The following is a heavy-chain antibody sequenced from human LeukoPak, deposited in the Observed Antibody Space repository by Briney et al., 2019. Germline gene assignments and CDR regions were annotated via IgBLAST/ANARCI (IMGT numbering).Heavy chain of an antibody. Sequence: GGSLRLSCAASGFTFSSYGMHWVRQAPGKGLEWVAVISYDGSNKYYADSVKGRFTISRDNSKNTLYLQMNSLRAEDTAVYYCAKEWYGGSDAFDIWGQGTMVTVSS. V-gene: IGHV3-30*18. CDR3: AKEWYGGSDAFDI. CDR2: ISYDGSNK. J-gene: IGHJ3*02. D-gene: IGHD4-23*01. CDR1: GFTFSSYG.